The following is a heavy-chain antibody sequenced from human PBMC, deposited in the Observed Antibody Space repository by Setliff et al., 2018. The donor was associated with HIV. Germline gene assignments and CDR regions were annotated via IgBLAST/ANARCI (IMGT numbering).Heavy chain of an antibody. CDR3: ARDGGYSYGIGGITYYFDY. V-gene: IGHV1-46*01. CDR2: INPSGGRT. CDR1: GYTFTSYY. J-gene: IGHJ4*02. D-gene: IGHD5-18*01. Sequence: ASVKVSCKASGYTFTSYYMHWVRQAPGQGLEWMGIINPSGGRTTYTKKFQGRVTMTRDTSITTAYMELSRLRSDDTAVYYCARDGGYSYGIGGITYYFDYWGQGTLVTVSS.